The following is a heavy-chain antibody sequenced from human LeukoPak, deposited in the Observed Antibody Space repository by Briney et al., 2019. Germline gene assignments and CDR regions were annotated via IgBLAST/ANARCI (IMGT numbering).Heavy chain of an antibody. V-gene: IGHV1-2*02. CDR1: GYTFTGYY. CDR3: ARDLNDFWSGYSYYFDY. D-gene: IGHD3-3*01. J-gene: IGHJ4*02. CDR2: INPNSGGT. Sequence: ASVKVSCKASGYTFTGYYMHWVRQAPGQGLEWMGWINPNSGGTNYAQKFQGRVTMTRDTSISTAYMELSRLRSDDTAVHYCARDLNDFWSGYSYYFDYWGQGTLVTVSS.